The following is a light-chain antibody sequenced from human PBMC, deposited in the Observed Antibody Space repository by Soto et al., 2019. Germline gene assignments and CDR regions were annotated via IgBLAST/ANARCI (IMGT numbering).Light chain of an antibody. Sequence: DIQMTQSPSSVSASVGDRVTITCRASQDIRTWLAWYQQKPGKAPKLLIYVSSSLQSVVPSRFSGSGSGTDFTLTISSLQPEDFATYYCQQANSFPFTFGPGTKVDLK. V-gene: IGKV1-12*02. CDR1: QDIRTW. J-gene: IGKJ3*01. CDR3: QQANSFPFT. CDR2: VSS.